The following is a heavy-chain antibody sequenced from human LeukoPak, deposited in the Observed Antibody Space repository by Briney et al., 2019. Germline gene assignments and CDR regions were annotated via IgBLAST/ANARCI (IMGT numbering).Heavy chain of an antibody. CDR3: ARGRVAVAGKAWDY. Sequence: KPLETLSLTCTVSGDSVSSGDYFWRWIRQPPGKGLEWIGYIYYSGSTYHNPSLKSRLTISLDTSKNQFSLKLSSVTAADTAVYYCARGRVAVAGKAWDYWGQGTLVTVSS. J-gene: IGHJ4*02. CDR1: GDSVSSGDYF. D-gene: IGHD6-19*01. CDR2: IYYSGST. V-gene: IGHV4-30-4*01.